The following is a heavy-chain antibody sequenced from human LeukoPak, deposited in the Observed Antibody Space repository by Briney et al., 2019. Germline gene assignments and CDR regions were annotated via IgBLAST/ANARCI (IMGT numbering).Heavy chain of an antibody. Sequence: GGSLRLSCAASGFTFSDYYMSWIRQAPGKGLEWVSYISSSGSTIYYADSVKGRFTISRDSAKNSLYLQMNSLRAEDTAVYYCARVSHYYDSSGPWGYWGQGTLVTVSS. CDR2: ISSSGSTI. V-gene: IGHV3-11*04. CDR3: ARVSHYYDSSGPWGY. CDR1: GFTFSDYY. D-gene: IGHD3-22*01. J-gene: IGHJ4*02.